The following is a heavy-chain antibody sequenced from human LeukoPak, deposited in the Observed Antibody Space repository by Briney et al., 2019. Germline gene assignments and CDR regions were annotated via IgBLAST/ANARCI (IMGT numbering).Heavy chain of an antibody. D-gene: IGHD5-18*01. CDR1: GFTFSSYG. V-gene: IGHV3-30*02. Sequence: GGSLRLSCAASGFTFSSYGMHWVRQAPGKGLEWVAFIRYDGSNKYYADSVKGRFTISRDNSMQMFYLQINSLRAEDTAVYYCAKGDKPVTSMVYFDSWGQGTLVTVSS. CDR3: AKGDKPVTSMVYFDS. CDR2: IRYDGSNK. J-gene: IGHJ4*02.